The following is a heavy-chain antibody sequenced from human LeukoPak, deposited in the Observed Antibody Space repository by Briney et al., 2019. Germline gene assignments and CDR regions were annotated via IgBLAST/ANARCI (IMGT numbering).Heavy chain of an antibody. D-gene: IGHD3-22*01. CDR2: ISGSGGST. Sequence: GGSLRLSCAASGFTFSSYAMSWVRQAPGKGLEWVSAISGSGGSTYYADSVKGRFTISRDNSKNTLYLQVNNLRVEDTAVYYCARAPTIVVGGNPPPAFDIWGQGTMVTVST. V-gene: IGHV3-23*01. CDR3: ARAPTIVVGGNPPPAFDI. CDR1: GFTFSSYA. J-gene: IGHJ3*02.